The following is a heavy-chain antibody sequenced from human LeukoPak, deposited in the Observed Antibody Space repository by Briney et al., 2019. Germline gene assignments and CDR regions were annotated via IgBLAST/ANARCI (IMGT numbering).Heavy chain of an antibody. Sequence: GGSLRLSCVASGFTFSRHDMNWVRQAPGKGLEWVAVISYDGSNKYYADSVKGRFTISRDNSKNTLYLQMNSLRTEDTAVYYCAKDLWRGYCSGGSCYSVPTPFDYWGQGTLVTVSS. CDR2: ISYDGSNK. D-gene: IGHD2-15*01. V-gene: IGHV3-30*18. CDR1: GFTFSRHD. CDR3: AKDLWRGYCSGGSCYSVPTPFDY. J-gene: IGHJ4*02.